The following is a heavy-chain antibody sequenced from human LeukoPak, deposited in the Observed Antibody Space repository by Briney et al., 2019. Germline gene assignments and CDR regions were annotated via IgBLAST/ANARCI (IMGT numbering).Heavy chain of an antibody. D-gene: IGHD3-10*01. CDR2: IKRDGSEQ. CDR1: GFTFSSYW. V-gene: IGHV3-7*01. Sequence: GGSLRLSCAASGFTFSSYWMTWVRQAPGKGLEWVASIKRDGSEQYYVDSVKGRFTISRDNAKNTLYLQMNSLRAEDTAVYYCARGLTGELLYGKDYWGQGTLVTVSS. CDR3: ARGLTGELLYGKDY. J-gene: IGHJ4*02.